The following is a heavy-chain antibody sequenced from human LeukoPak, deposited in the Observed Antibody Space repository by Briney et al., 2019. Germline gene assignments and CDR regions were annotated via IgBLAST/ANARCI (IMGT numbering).Heavy chain of an antibody. CDR2: ISDRSSTI. J-gene: IGHJ4*02. D-gene: IGHD3-22*01. CDR3: ARWGANGYGGY. CDR1: GFTFSSYG. Sequence: VGSLRLSCAASGFTFSSYGMNWVRQAPRKGLEGVSYISDRSSTIYYAHSVKGRLTISRDHDKNSLSLQMNSLRVEDTAVYYSARWGANGYGGYWGRGTLATV. V-gene: IGHV3-48*04.